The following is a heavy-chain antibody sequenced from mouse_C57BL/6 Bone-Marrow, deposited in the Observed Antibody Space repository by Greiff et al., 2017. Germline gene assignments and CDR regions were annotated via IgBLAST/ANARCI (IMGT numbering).Heavy chain of an antibody. V-gene: IGHV1-81*01. Sequence: QVQLKESGAELARPGASVKLSCKASGYTFTSYGISWVKQRTGQGLEWIGEIYPRSGNTYYTEKFKGKATLTADKSSSTAYMELRSLTSEDSSVYVCARDDYDVFAYWGQGTLITVSA. D-gene: IGHD2-4*01. CDR2: IYPRSGNT. CDR1: GYTFTSYG. CDR3: ARDDYDVFAY. J-gene: IGHJ3*01.